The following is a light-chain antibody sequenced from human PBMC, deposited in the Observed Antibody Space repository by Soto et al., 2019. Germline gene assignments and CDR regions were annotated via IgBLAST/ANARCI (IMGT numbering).Light chain of an antibody. CDR1: QSVSTY. J-gene: IGKJ1*01. CDR2: DAS. V-gene: IGKV3-11*01. CDR3: QQRTNWPRK. Sequence: EIVLTQPPATLSLSPGERATLSCRASQSVSTYLAWYQHKPGQAPRLLIYDASNRATGIPDRFSGSGSGTDFTLTISSLEPEDFAAYYCQQRTNWPRKFGQGTKV.